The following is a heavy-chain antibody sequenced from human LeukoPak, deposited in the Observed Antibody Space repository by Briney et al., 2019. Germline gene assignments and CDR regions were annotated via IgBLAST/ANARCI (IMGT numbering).Heavy chain of an antibody. V-gene: IGHV3-21*01. Sequence: GGSLRLSCAASGFTFSSYSMNWVRQAPGRVLEWVSSISSSSSYIYYADSVKGRFTISRDNAKNSLYLQMNSLRAEDTAVYYCARDVTADDYWGQGTLVTVSS. CDR3: ARDVTADDY. J-gene: IGHJ4*02. CDR2: ISSSSSYI. CDR1: GFTFSSYS.